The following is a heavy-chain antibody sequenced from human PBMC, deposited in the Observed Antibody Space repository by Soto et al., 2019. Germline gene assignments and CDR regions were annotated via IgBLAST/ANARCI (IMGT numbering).Heavy chain of an antibody. Sequence: TLSLTCTVSGGSITNHYWSWIRQPPGKALEWLALISWDDDRRYSPSLKSRLTITKDTSKNQVVLTMPNMDPVDTATYYCAHRTYGSGSYYLDYWGQGTLVTVSS. D-gene: IGHD3-10*01. V-gene: IGHV2-5*02. CDR1: GGSITNHYWS. CDR3: AHRTYGSGSYYLDY. CDR2: ISWDDDR. J-gene: IGHJ4*02.